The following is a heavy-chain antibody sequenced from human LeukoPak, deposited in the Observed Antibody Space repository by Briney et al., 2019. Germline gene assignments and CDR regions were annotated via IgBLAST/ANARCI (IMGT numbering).Heavy chain of an antibody. J-gene: IGHJ5*02. D-gene: IGHD5-24*01. Sequence: ASVKVSCKVSGYTLTELSMHWVRQAPGKGLEWMGWISAYNGNTNYVQKLQGRVTMTRDTSTSTVYMELSSLRSEDTAVYYCAREFVSRGRDGYPSWGQGTLVTVSS. CDR2: ISAYNGNT. CDR3: AREFVSRGRDGYPS. CDR1: GYTLTELS. V-gene: IGHV1-18*01.